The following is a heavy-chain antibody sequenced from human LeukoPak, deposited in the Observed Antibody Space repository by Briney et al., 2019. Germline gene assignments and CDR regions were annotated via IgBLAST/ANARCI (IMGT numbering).Heavy chain of an antibody. Sequence: SSETLSLTCTVSGGSISSGDYYWSWIRQPPGKGLEWIGYIYYSGSTYYNPSLKSRVTISVDTSKNQFSLKLSSVTAADTAVYYCARGIQLWLNDYWGQGTLVTVSS. CDR3: ARGIQLWLNDY. CDR1: GGSISSGDYY. V-gene: IGHV4-30-4*01. D-gene: IGHD5-18*01. J-gene: IGHJ4*02. CDR2: IYYSGST.